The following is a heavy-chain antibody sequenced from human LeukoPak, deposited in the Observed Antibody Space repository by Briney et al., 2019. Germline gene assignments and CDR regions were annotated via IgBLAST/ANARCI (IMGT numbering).Heavy chain of an antibody. Sequence: ASVKVSCKASGYTFTSYYMHWVRQAPGQGLEWMGIINPNSGGTNYAQKFQGRVTMTRDTSISTAYMELSRLRSDDTAVYYCARGKGRYCSGGSCYPAARNNWFDPWGQGTLVTVSS. J-gene: IGHJ5*02. CDR1: GYTFTSYY. V-gene: IGHV1-2*02. D-gene: IGHD2-15*01. CDR3: ARGKGRYCSGGSCYPAARNNWFDP. CDR2: INPNSGGT.